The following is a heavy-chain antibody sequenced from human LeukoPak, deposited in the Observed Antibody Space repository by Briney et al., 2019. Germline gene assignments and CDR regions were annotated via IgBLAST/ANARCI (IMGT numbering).Heavy chain of an antibody. CDR1: GGTFSSYA. CDR2: IIPILGIA. CDR3: ARAVGAMQPDI. D-gene: IGHD1-26*01. J-gene: IGHJ3*02. V-gene: IGHV1-69*04. Sequence: SVKVSCKASGGTFSSYAISWVRQAPGQGLEWMGRIIPILGIANYAQKLQGRVTITADKSTSTAYMELSSLRSEDTAVYYCARAVGAMQPDIWGQGTMVTVSS.